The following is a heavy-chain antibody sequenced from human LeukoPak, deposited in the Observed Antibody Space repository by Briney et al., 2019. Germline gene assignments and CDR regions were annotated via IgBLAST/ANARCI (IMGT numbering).Heavy chain of an antibody. CDR1: GFTFSNYW. D-gene: IGHD3-22*01. CDR2: IKSDGTIT. CDR3: ARSYYDSSGYWPAEYIQD. Sequence: PGGSLRLSCAASGFTFSNYWMHWVRQAPGKGLVWVSRIKSDGTITSYADSVKGRFTISRDNAKNTLYLQMNSLRAEDTAVYYCARSYYDSSGYWPAEYIQDWGQGTLVVVSS. J-gene: IGHJ1*01. V-gene: IGHV3-74*01.